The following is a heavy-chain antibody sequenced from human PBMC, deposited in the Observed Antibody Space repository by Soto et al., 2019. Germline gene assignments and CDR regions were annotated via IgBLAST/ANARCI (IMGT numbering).Heavy chain of an antibody. D-gene: IGHD3-22*01. CDR3: TTDRPRGKYYYDSSGPGHYFDY. CDR2: IKSKTAGGTT. J-gene: IGHJ4*02. CDR1: GFTFSNAW. V-gene: IGHV3-15*07. Sequence: EVQLVESGGGLVKPGGSLRLSCAASGFTFSNAWMNWVRQAPGKGLDWVGRIKSKTAGGTTDYAAPVKGRFTISRDDLKNTLYLQMNRLKTEDTVVYYCTTDRPRGKYYYDSSGPGHYFDYWGQGTLVTVSS.